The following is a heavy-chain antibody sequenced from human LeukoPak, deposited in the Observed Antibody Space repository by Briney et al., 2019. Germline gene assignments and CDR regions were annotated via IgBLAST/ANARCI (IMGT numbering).Heavy chain of an antibody. CDR2: IYYSGST. CDR3: ARPSSDTAIDY. J-gene: IGHJ4*02. CDR1: GGSISGSSYY. V-gene: IGHV4-39*01. Sequence: SETLSLTCTVSGGSISGSSYYWGWIRQPPGKGLEWIGSIYYSGSTYYNPSLKSRVTISVDTSKNQFSLKLSSVTAADTAVYYCARPSSDTAIDYWGQGTLVTVSS. D-gene: IGHD5-18*01.